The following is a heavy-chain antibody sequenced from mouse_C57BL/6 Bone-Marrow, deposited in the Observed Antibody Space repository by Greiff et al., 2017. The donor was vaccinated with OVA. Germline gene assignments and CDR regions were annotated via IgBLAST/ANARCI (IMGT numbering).Heavy chain of an antibody. CDR3: APVIPPWFAY. V-gene: IGHV1-78*01. CDR2: IYPRDGST. CDR1: GYTFTDHT. J-gene: IGHJ3*01. Sequence: VHLVESDAELVKPGASVKISCKVSGYTFTDHTIHWMKQRPEQGLEWIGYIYPRDGSTKYNEKFKGKATLTADKSSSTAYLQLNSLTSDDSAVYVCAPVIPPWFAYWGQGTLVTVSA. D-gene: IGHD5-1-1*01.